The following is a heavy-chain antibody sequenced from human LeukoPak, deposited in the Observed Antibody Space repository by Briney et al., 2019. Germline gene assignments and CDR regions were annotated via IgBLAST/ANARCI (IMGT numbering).Heavy chain of an antibody. D-gene: IGHD1/OR15-1a*01. J-gene: IGHJ4*02. CDR2: ISAYNGYT. CDR1: GYTFTTYD. Sequence: ASVKVSCKTSGYTFTTYDINWVRQAPGQGLEWMGRISAYNGYTNYGQNLQGRVTITTDTSTNTAYMELRSLRSDDTAVYYCARVGTGTRSFDSWGQGTLVTVSS. CDR3: ARVGTGTRSFDS. V-gene: IGHV1-18*01.